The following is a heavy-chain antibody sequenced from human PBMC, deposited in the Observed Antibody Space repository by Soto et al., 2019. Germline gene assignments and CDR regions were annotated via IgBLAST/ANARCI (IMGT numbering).Heavy chain of an antibody. CDR3: ARDSKLAATLFY. CDR1: GGTFSSYA. CDR2: IIPIFGTA. V-gene: IGHV1-69*13. Sequence: SVKVSCKASGGTFSSYAMSWVRQAPGQGLEWMGGIIPIFGTANYAQKFQGRVTITADESTSTAYMELSSLRSEDTAVYYCARDSKLAATLFYWGQGTLVTVSP. J-gene: IGHJ4*02. D-gene: IGHD2-15*01.